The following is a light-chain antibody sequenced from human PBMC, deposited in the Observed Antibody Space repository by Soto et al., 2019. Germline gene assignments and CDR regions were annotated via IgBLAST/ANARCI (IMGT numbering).Light chain of an antibody. CDR3: CSYAGSYTI. J-gene: IGLJ2*01. Sequence: QSALTQPPSASGSPGQSVTISCTGTSSDVGKYDYVSWFQHHPGKAPKLIIYEVSKRPSGVPDRFSGSKSGSTASLTVSGLQTEDEADYYCCSYAGSYTIFGGGTKVTVL. CDR2: EVS. V-gene: IGLV2-8*01. CDR1: SSDVGKYDY.